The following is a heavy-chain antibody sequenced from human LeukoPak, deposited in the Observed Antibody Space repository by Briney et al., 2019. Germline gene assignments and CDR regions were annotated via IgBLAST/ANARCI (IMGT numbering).Heavy chain of an antibody. J-gene: IGHJ4*02. CDR1: GFTFTKYW. Sequence: GGSLRLSCAASGFTFTKYWMTWVRQAPGKGLEWVGNIKQDGSDKNYMDSVKGRFTISRDNTKNSLYLQMNSLRAEDTAVYYCARGRDLVGATNDYWGQGTLVTVSS. V-gene: IGHV3-7*01. CDR2: IKQDGSDK. D-gene: IGHD1-26*01. CDR3: ARGRDLVGATNDY.